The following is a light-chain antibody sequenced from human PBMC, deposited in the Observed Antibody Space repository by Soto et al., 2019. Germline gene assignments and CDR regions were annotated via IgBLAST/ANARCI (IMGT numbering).Light chain of an antibody. Sequence: DIQMTQSPSSLSASVGDTVTITCRASQGISNYLAWYQQKLGQVPKLLIYAASTLQSGVPSRFRGSGSGTDFTLTISSLQPEDVATYYCQKYYTARWTFGQGTRVDIK. V-gene: IGKV1-27*01. J-gene: IGKJ1*01. CDR3: QKYYTARWT. CDR2: AAS. CDR1: QGISNY.